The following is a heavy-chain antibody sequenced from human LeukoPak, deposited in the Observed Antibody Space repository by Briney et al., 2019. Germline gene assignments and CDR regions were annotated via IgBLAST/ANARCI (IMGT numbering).Heavy chain of an antibody. J-gene: IGHJ6*03. CDR3: AKGASRGFYYYMDV. D-gene: IGHD2-2*01. V-gene: IGHV3-43*01. CDR2: ISWDGGST. Sequence: PGGSLRLSCPASGFIFDDYTIHWVRQVPGKGLEWVSVISWDGGSTYFAESVKGRFTMSRDNSKNSLYLQMNSLRTEDTALYYCAKGASRGFYYYMDVWGKGTTVTVSS. CDR1: GFIFDDYT.